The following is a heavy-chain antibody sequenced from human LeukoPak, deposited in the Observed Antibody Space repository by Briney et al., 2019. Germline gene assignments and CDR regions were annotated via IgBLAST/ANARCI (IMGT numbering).Heavy chain of an antibody. J-gene: IGHJ1*01. CDR1: GFTFSSYW. CDR3: AKDMAPRVKYFHH. V-gene: IGHV3-7*01. D-gene: IGHD2-8*01. CDR2: IKQDGSEK. Sequence: PGGSLRLSCAASGFTFSSYWMSWVRQAPGKGLEWVANIKQDGSEKYYVDSVKGRFTISRDNSKNTLFLQMNSLRAEDTAVYYCAKDMAPRVKYFHHWGQGTLVTVSS.